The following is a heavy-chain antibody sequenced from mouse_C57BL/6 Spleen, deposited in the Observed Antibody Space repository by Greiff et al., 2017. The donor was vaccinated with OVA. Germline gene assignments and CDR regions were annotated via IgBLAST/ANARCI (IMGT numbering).Heavy chain of an antibody. CDR1: GYTFTSYW. D-gene: IGHD2-4*01. CDR3: ARGWDYDGFAY. CDR2: IDPSDSET. Sequence: VQLQQPGAELVRPGSSVKLSCKASGYTFTSYWMPWVQQRPIPGLEWIGNIDPSDSETHYNQKFKDKATLTVDKSSSTAYMQLSSLTSEDSAVDYCARGWDYDGFAYWGQGTLVTVSA. J-gene: IGHJ3*01. V-gene: IGHV1-52*01.